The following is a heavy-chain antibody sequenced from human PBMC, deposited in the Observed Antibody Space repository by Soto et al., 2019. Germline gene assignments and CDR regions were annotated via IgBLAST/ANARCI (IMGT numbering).Heavy chain of an antibody. J-gene: IGHJ6*02. CDR1: GGSISSYY. D-gene: IGHD6-6*01. CDR3: ARAAVAARRRYDYYYYYGMDV. Sequence: PSETLSLTCTVSGGSISSYYWSWIRQPAGKGLEWIGRIYTSGSTNYNPSLKSRVTMSVDTSKNQFSLKLSSVTAADTAVYYCARAAVAARRRYDYYYYYGMDVWGQGTTVTV. V-gene: IGHV4-4*07. CDR2: IYTSGST.